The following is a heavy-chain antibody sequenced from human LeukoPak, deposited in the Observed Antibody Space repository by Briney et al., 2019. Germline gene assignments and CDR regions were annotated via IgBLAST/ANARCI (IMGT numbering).Heavy chain of an antibody. Sequence: ASVKVSCKASGYTFTSYYMHWVRQAPGQGLEWMGMINPSGGSTSYAQKFQGRVTMTRDTSTSTVYMELSSLRSEDTAVYYCARQSIAARGYYYYMDVWGKGTTVTVSS. V-gene: IGHV1-46*01. D-gene: IGHD6-6*01. CDR1: GYTFTSYY. CDR3: ARQSIAARGYYYYMDV. CDR2: INPSGGST. J-gene: IGHJ6*03.